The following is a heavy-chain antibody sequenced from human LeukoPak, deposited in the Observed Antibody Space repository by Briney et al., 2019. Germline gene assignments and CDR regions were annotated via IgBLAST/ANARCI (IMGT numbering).Heavy chain of an antibody. D-gene: IGHD2-15*01. J-gene: IGHJ4*02. CDR2: IKHDGSEK. V-gene: IGHV3-7*01. CDR1: GFAFSSFW. CDR3: ARLGRATQAPDFDY. Sequence: PGGSLRLSCAASGFAFSSFWMSWVRQAPGKGLEWVANIKHDGSEKYYVDSVKGRFTISRDNAENSLDLQMNSLRGEDTAVYHCARLGRATQAPDFDYWGQGTLVTVSS.